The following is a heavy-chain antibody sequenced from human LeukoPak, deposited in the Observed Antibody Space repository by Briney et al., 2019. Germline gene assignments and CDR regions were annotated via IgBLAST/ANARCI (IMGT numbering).Heavy chain of an antibody. D-gene: IGHD6-13*01. CDR1: GFIFNNYV. CDR3: AKDYAAGGPYYFDS. CDR2: ISGSGVHT. J-gene: IGHJ4*02. Sequence: GGSLRLSCAASGFIFNNYVMNWVRQTPGKGLEWVSSISGSGVHTYYADSVKGRFTISRDNSKNTLYLQMNSLRAGDTAVYYCAKDYAAGGPYYFDSWGQGTLVTVSS. V-gene: IGHV3-23*01.